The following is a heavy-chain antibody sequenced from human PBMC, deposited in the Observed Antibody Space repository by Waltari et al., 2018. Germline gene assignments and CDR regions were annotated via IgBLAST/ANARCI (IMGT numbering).Heavy chain of an antibody. Sequence: EVQLVESGGGLIQPGESRRLSCAASGFTFRSQSMIWVRQAPGKGLEWVSSISTSSIYIYYADAVKGRFTISRDNARKSLYLEMNTLRTDDTAVYYCARGGSNSGSGSDNWFDPWGQGTLVTVSS. V-gene: IGHV3-21*02. D-gene: IGHD3-10*01. CDR2: ISTSSIYI. J-gene: IGHJ5*02. CDR1: GFTFRSQS. CDR3: ARGGSNSGSGSDNWFDP.